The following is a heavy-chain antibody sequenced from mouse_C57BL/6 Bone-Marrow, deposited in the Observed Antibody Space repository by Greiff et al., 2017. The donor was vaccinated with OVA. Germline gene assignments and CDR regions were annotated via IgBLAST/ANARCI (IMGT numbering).Heavy chain of an antibody. Sequence: EVKLQESGPGLVKPSQSLSLTCSVTGYSITSGYYWNWIRQFPGNKLEWMGYISYDGSNNYNPSLKNRISITRDTSKNQFFLKLNSVTTEDTATYYCARGGGTDYFDYWGQGTTLTVSS. D-gene: IGHD1-1*02. CDR1: GYSITSGYY. CDR3: ARGGGTDYFDY. V-gene: IGHV3-6*01. J-gene: IGHJ2*01. CDR2: ISYDGSN.